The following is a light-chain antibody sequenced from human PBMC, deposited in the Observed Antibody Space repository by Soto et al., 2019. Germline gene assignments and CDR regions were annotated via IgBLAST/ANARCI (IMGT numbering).Light chain of an antibody. Sequence: EIVLTQSPGTLSLSPGARATLYCRASQSVSNNYLAWYQQKPGQAPRILIYGASNRATGIPDRFSGSGSGTDFTLTISRLEPEDFAVYYCQQYGSSGTLCQGTKVDIK. J-gene: IGKJ1*01. CDR3: QQYGSSGT. V-gene: IGKV3-20*01. CDR1: QSVSNNY. CDR2: GAS.